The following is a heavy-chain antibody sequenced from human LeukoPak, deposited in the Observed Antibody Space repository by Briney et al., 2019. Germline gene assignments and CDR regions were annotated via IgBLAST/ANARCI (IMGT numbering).Heavy chain of an antibody. CDR3: ARVYRQYDGFDI. J-gene: IGHJ3*02. D-gene: IGHD1-26*01. CDR1: GFTFTSYY. V-gene: IGHV1-2*02. CDR2: INPHSGGT. Sequence: ASVRVSCKVFGFTFTSYYFHWVRQAPGQGLEYMGWINPHSGGTNYAPKFRGKVTMTSDTSTGTAYLEVDSLTSDDTALYYGARVYRQYDGFDIWGQGTLVIVSS.